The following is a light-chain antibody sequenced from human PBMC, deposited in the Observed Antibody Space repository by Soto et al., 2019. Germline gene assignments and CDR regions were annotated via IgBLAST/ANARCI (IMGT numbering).Light chain of an antibody. CDR1: SSNIGAGYD. Sequence: QSVLTQRPSVSGAPGQRVTISCTGSSSNIGAGYDVHWYQQLPGTAPKLLIYGNSNRPSGVPDRFSGSKSGTSASLAITGLQAEDEADYYCQSYDSSLSGWVFGTGTKVTVL. J-gene: IGLJ1*01. V-gene: IGLV1-40*01. CDR3: QSYDSSLSGWV. CDR2: GNS.